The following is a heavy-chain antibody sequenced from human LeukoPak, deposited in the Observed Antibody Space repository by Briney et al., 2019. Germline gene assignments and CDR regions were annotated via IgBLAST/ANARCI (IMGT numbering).Heavy chain of an antibody. V-gene: IGHV1-18*01. J-gene: IGHJ5*02. CDR1: GYTFTSYG. CDR2: ISAYNGNT. Sequence: ASVTVSCKASGYTFTSYGISWVRQAPGQGLEWMGWISAYNGNTNYAQKLQGRVTMTTDTSTSTAYMELRSLRSDDTAVYYCAREKRITMVRGVNNWFDPWGQGTLVTVSS. CDR3: AREKRITMVRGVNNWFDP. D-gene: IGHD3-10*01.